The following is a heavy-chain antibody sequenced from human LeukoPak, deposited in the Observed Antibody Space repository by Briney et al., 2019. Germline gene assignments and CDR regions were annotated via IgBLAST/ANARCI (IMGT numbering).Heavy chain of an antibody. V-gene: IGHV4-30-4*08. Sequence: PSETLSLTCTVSGGSISSSSYYWGWIRQPPGKGLEWIGYIYYSGSTYYNPSLKSRVTISLDTSKNQFSLKLSSVTAADTAVYYCARDQPIAAAGTQTGFDYWGQGTLVTVSS. CDR3: ARDQPIAAAGTQTGFDY. CDR2: IYYSGST. J-gene: IGHJ4*02. CDR1: GGSISSSSYY. D-gene: IGHD6-13*01.